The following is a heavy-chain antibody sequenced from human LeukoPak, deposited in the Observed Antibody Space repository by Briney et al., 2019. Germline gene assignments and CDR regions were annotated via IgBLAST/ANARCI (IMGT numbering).Heavy chain of an antibody. J-gene: IGHJ4*02. Sequence: ASVKVSCKASGYTFTIYYMHWVRQAPGQGLEWMGIINPSGGSTSYAQKFQGRVTMTRDMSTSTVYMELSSLRSEDTAVYYCARAPHEMTTVTTFDYWGQGTLVTVSS. CDR3: ARAPHEMTTVTTFDY. CDR1: GYTFTIYY. D-gene: IGHD4-17*01. CDR2: INPSGGST. V-gene: IGHV1-46*01.